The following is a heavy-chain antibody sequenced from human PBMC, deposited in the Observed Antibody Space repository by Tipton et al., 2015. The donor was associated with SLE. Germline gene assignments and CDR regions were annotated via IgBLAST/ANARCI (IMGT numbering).Heavy chain of an antibody. Sequence: TLSLTCTVSGGSITSNSYYWGWIRQPPGKGLEWIGSIYYSGSTYYNPSLKSRVTISVDTSKNQFSLKLSSVTAADTAVYYCARQGSSGWYGGYWGQGTLVTVSS. J-gene: IGHJ4*02. CDR3: ARQGSSGWYGGY. D-gene: IGHD6-19*01. V-gene: IGHV4-39*01. CDR1: GGSITSNSYY. CDR2: IYYSGST.